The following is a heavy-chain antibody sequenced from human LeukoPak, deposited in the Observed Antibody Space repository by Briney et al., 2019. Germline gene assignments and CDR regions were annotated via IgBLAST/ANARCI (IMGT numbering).Heavy chain of an antibody. D-gene: IGHD6-13*01. CDR1: GYSFTCYW. J-gene: IGHJ4*02. Sequence: GESLKISCKGSGYSFTCYWIGWVRQMPGKGLEWMGLIYPGDSDTRYSPSFQGQVTISADKSVSTAYLQWSSLKASDTAMYYCARTTTPYSSSWYEPFDYWGQGTLVTVSS. V-gene: IGHV5-51*01. CDR2: IYPGDSDT. CDR3: ARTTTPYSSSWYEPFDY.